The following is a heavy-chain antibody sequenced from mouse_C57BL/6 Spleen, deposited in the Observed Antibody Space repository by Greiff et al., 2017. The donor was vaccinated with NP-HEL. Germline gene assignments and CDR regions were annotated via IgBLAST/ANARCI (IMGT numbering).Heavy chain of an antibody. J-gene: IGHJ4*01. CDR3: ARSPIGYGSSYDYAMDY. V-gene: IGHV14-2*01. CDR2: IDPEDGET. D-gene: IGHD1-1*01. CDR1: GFNIKDYY. Sequence: EVKLVESGAELVKPGASVKLSCTASGFNIKDYYMHWVKQRTEQGLEWIGRIDPEDGETKYAPKFQGKATITADTSSNTAYLQLSSLTSEDTAVYYCARSPIGYGSSYDYAMDYWGQGTSVTVSS.